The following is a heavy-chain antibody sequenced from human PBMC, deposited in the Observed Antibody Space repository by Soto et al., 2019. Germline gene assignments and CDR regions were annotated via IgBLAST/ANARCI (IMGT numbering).Heavy chain of an antibody. D-gene: IGHD3-22*01. CDR2: ISSSGSTI. Sequence: PGGSLRLSCAASGFTFSSYEMNWVRQAPGKGLEWVSYISSSGSTIYYADSVKGRFTISRDNAKNSLYLQMNSLRAEDTAVYCCARSTIVVVIHYYYGMDVWGQGTTVTVSS. V-gene: IGHV3-48*03. CDR3: ARSTIVVVIHYYYGMDV. J-gene: IGHJ6*02. CDR1: GFTFSSYE.